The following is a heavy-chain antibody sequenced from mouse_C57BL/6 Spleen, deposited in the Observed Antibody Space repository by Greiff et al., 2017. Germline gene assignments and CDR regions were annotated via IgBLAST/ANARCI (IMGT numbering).Heavy chain of an antibody. Sequence: EVQLQQSGAELVRPGASVKLSCTASGFNIKDYYMHWVKQRAEQGLEWIGRIDPEDGDTEYAPKFQGKATMTADTSSNTAYLQLSSLTSEDTAVYYCTQAYYSNYYYAMDYWGQGTSVTVSS. J-gene: IGHJ4*01. CDR3: TQAYYSNYYYAMDY. V-gene: IGHV14-1*01. D-gene: IGHD2-5*01. CDR1: GFNIKDYY. CDR2: IDPEDGDT.